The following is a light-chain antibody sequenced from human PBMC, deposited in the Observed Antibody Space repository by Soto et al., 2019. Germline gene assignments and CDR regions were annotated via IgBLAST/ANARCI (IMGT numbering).Light chain of an antibody. CDR2: DAS. CDR1: QSISTW. J-gene: IGKJ1*01. CDR3: QQYNSYWT. Sequence: DIRMTQYPTTLSASIGDRVTITCRASQSISTWLAWYQQKPGKAPKPLIYDASSLESGVPSRFSGSGSGTEFTLTISSLQPDDFATYYCQQYNSYWTFGQRT. V-gene: IGKV1-5*01.